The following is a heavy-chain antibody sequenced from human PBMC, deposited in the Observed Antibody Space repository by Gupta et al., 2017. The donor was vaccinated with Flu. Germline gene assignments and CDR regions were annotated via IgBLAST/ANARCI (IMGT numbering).Heavy chain of an antibody. CDR3: ARDLNWAFIF. J-gene: IGHJ4*02. CDR1: GVTFSDSH. Sequence: EGQLVESVGGLVQAGGSLSMTCVLSGVTFSDSHMNWIRQAPGKGLEWISYIGSGGNTDYADSVRGRFTISRDNARDSLFLQMSSLRDEDTALYYCARDLNWAFIFWGQGALVTVSS. D-gene: IGHD3-16*01. CDR2: IGSGGNT. V-gene: IGHV3-48*02.